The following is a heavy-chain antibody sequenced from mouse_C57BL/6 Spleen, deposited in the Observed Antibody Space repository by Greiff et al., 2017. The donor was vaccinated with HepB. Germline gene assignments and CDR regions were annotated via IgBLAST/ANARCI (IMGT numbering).Heavy chain of an antibody. CDR2: FHPYNDDT. V-gene: IGHV1-47*01. J-gene: IGHJ4*01. CDR1: GYTFTTYP. Sequence: VKLQESGAELVKPGASVKMSCKASGYTFTTYPIEWMKQNHGKSLEWIGNFHPYNDDTKYNEKFKGKATLTVEKSSSTAYLELSRITSDDSAVYYCARHGDYGDAMDYWGQGTSVTVSS. D-gene: IGHD2-4*01. CDR3: ARHGDYGDAMDY.